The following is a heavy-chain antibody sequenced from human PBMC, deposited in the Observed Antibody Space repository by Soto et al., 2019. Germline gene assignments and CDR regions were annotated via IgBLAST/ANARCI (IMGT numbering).Heavy chain of an antibody. CDR1: GGTFSSYA. D-gene: IGHD3-22*01. CDR2: IIPIFGTA. J-gene: IGHJ4*02. CDR3: ARAFIGPRRKDYDSSGYYYNFDY. V-gene: IGHV1-69*13. Sequence: SVKVSCKASGGTFSSYAISWVRQAPGQGLEWMGGIIPIFGTANYAQKFQGRVTITADESTSTAYMELSSLRSEDTAVYYCARAFIGPRRKDYDSSGYYYNFDYWGQGTLVTVSS.